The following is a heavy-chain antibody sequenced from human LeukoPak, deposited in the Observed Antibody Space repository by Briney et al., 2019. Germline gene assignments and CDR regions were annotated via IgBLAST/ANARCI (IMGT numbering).Heavy chain of an antibody. CDR1: GGSISSYY. J-gene: IGHJ3*02. Sequence: SETLSLTCTVSGGSISSYYWSWIRQPAGKGLEWIGRIYVSGSTNYNPSLKSRVTMSVDTSKNQFSLKLSSVTAADTAVYYCAKDLQTMVIGGAFDIWGQGAMVTVSS. V-gene: IGHV4-4*07. CDR3: AKDLQTMVIGGAFDI. D-gene: IGHD3-10*01. CDR2: IYVSGST.